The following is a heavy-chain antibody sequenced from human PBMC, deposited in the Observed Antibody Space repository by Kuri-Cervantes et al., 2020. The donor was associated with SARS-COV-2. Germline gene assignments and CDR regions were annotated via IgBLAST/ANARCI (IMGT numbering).Heavy chain of an antibody. J-gene: IGHJ4*02. CDR3: ARARGWVGATKPFDY. Sequence: SPTLSLTCAVSGYSISSGYYWGWIRQPPGKGLEWIGSIYHSGSTYYNPSLKSRVTISVDTSKNQFSLKLSSVTAADTAVYYCARARGWVGATKPFDYWGQGTLVTVSS. D-gene: IGHD1-26*01. CDR1: GYSISSGYY. CDR2: IYHSGST. V-gene: IGHV4-38-2*01.